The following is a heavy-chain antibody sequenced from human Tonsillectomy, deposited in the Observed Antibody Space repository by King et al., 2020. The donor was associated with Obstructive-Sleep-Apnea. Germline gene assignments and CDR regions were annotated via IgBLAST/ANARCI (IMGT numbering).Heavy chain of an antibody. D-gene: IGHD2-2*01. CDR3: AKDSHEGYCSSTSCSAFDY. Sequence: VQLVESGGGLVQPGRSLRLSCAASGFTFDDYAMHWVRQAPGKGLEWVSGISWNSGTIDYADSVKGRFTISRDDAKNSLYLQMNSLRVEDTALYYWAKDSHEGYCSSTSCSAFDYWGQGTLVTVSS. CDR2: ISWNSGTI. J-gene: IGHJ4*02. V-gene: IGHV3-9*01. CDR1: GFTFDDYA.